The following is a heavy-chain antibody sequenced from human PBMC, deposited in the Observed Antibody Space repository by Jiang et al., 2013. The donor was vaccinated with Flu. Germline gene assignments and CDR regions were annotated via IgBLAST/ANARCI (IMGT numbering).Heavy chain of an antibody. CDR1: GYTFSSYA. J-gene: IGHJ4*02. CDR3: AREDKTNLAY. V-gene: IGHV1-3*01. Sequence: SGAEVKKPGASVRVSCKASGYTFSSYALHWVRQAPGQRLEWMGWFNEGSGKTKYSEKFQGRVTISRDSSANTAYMELSSLRSEDTAVYFCAREDKTNLAYWGQGTLVTVSS. CDR2: FNEGSGKT.